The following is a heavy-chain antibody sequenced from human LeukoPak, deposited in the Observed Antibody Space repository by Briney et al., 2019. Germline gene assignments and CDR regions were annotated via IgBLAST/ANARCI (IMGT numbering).Heavy chain of an antibody. CDR3: AKGLYGDQGGFDY. V-gene: IGHV3-9*01. J-gene: IGHJ4*02. CDR2: ISWNSGSI. CDR1: GFTFDDYV. D-gene: IGHD4-17*01. Sequence: GGSLRLSCAASGFTFDDYVMHWVRQAPGKGLEWVSGISWNSGSIGYADSVKGRFTISRDNAKNSLYLQMNSLRAEDTALYYCAKGLYGDQGGFDYWGQGTLVTVSS.